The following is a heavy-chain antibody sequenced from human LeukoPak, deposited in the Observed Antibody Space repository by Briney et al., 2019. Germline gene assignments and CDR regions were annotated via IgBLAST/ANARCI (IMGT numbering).Heavy chain of an antibody. D-gene: IGHD1-7*01. V-gene: IGHV3-30*02. Sequence: GGSLRLSCAASGLPFSHSGMHWVRQAPGKGLEWVAFIRYDGSNKYYADSVKGRFTISRDNSKNALYLQMSSLRGEDTAVYYCFGITVTDVPYWGQGALVTVSS. CDR3: FGITVTDVPY. CDR2: IRYDGSNK. J-gene: IGHJ4*02. CDR1: GLPFSHSG.